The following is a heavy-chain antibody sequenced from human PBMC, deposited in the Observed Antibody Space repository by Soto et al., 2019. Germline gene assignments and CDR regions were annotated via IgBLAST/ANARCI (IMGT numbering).Heavy chain of an antibody. CDR3: ARPPLPGYSIHFNS. D-gene: IGHD2-15*01. Sequence: GESLKISCQGSGYSFASYWIGWVRQMPGKGLEWMGIVYPRDSDTRYSPSFQGQVTISADRSTGTAFLQWRSLKASDTALYYCARPPLPGYSIHFNSWGQGTLVTGSS. J-gene: IGHJ4*02. V-gene: IGHV5-51*01. CDR2: VYPRDSDT. CDR1: GYSFASYW.